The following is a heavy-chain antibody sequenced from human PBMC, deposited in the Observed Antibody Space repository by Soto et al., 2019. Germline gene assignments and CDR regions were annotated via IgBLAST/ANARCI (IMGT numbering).Heavy chain of an antibody. V-gene: IGHV3-30-3*01. Sequence: GGSLRLSCAASGFTFSSYAMHWVRQAPGKGLEWVAVISYDGSNKYYADSVKGRFTISRDNSKNTLYLQMNSLRAEDTAVYYCARDSYYYGSGHFDYWGQGTLVTVSS. CDR1: GFTFSSYA. CDR2: ISYDGSNK. J-gene: IGHJ4*02. D-gene: IGHD3-10*01. CDR3: ARDSYYYGSGHFDY.